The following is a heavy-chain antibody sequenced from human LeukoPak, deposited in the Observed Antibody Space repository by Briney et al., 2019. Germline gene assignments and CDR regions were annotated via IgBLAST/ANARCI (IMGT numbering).Heavy chain of an antibody. Sequence: AGGSLRLSCVASGFTFDDYAMHWVRQAPGKGLEWVCLTNWDGTNTFCAGSVKGRFTISRDNNKTSLFLQINSLKPEDTALYYCAKGDSGHDSIFHPPGAFDYWGQGTLVTVSS. CDR3: AKGDSGHDSIFHPPGAFDY. D-gene: IGHD3-22*01. J-gene: IGHJ4*02. CDR2: TNWDGTNT. CDR1: GFTFDDYA. V-gene: IGHV3-43D*03.